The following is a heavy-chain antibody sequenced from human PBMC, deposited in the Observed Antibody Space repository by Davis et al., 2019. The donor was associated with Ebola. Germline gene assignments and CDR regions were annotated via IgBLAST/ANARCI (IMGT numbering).Heavy chain of an antibody. D-gene: IGHD6-19*01. J-gene: IGHJ4*02. CDR2: IRYDGSNK. CDR3: AKGLKVSGWYYFDY. CDR1: GFTFSSYG. Sequence: GESLKISCVASGFTFSSYGMYWVRQAPGKGLEWVAFIRYDGSNKYYGDSVKGRFTISRDNSKNTLYLQMNSLRAEDTAVYYCAKGLKVSGWYYFDYWGQGTLVTVSS. V-gene: IGHV3-30*02.